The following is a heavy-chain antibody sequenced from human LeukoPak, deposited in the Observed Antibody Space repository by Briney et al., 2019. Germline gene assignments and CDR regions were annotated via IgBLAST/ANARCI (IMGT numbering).Heavy chain of an antibody. CDR2: IYYSGST. D-gene: IGHD3-16*01. Sequence: SETLSLTCTVSGGSISNSNYYWGWIRQPPGKGLEWIGNIYYSGSTYYNPSLRSRVTISVDTSKNQFSLKLSSVTAADTAVYYCARDLGGGGVFDYWGQGTLVTVSS. CDR3: ARDLGGGGVFDY. J-gene: IGHJ4*02. CDR1: GGSISNSNYY. V-gene: IGHV4-39*07.